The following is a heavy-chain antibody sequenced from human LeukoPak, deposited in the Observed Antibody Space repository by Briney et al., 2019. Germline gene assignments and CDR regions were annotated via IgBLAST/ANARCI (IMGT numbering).Heavy chain of an antibody. Sequence: PSQTLSLTCTVSGGSISSGSYYWSWIRQPAGKGLEWIGRIYTSGSTNYNPSLKSRVTISVDTSKNQFSLKLTSVTAADTAVYYCARHSAHSSTNDAFDLWGQGTLVTVSS. J-gene: IGHJ3*01. V-gene: IGHV4-61*02. CDR3: ARHSAHSSTNDAFDL. CDR2: IYTSGST. CDR1: GGSISSGSYY. D-gene: IGHD6-13*01.